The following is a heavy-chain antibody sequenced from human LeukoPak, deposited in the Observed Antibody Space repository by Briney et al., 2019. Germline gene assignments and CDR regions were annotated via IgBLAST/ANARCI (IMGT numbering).Heavy chain of an antibody. J-gene: IGHJ6*03. Sequence: GGSLRLSCAASGFTLSSYAMSWVRQAPGKGLDWVSSISASGGRTNYAGSVRGRLTISRDNSKNEGYLQMNSMRAEDTAVYYCAKVMKGSERLTMVRGVIIKTAGLYYMDVWGKGTTVTVSS. CDR1: GFTLSSYA. CDR2: ISASGGRT. V-gene: IGHV3-23*01. CDR3: AKVMKGSERLTMVRGVIIKTAGLYYMDV. D-gene: IGHD3-10*01.